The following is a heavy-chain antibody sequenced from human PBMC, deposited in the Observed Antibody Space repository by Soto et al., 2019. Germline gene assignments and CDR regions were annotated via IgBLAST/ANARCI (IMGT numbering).Heavy chain of an antibody. J-gene: IGHJ6*02. D-gene: IGHD3-10*01. CDR1: GFTFTSSA. CDR2: NVVGSGNT. CDR3: AADRRTMVRGVILNDYYGMDV. Sequence: GASVKVSCKASGFTFTSSAVQWVRQARGQRLEGIGWNVVGSGNTNYAQKFQGRVTITRDMTTSTAYMELSSLRSEDTAVYYCAADRRTMVRGVILNDYYGMDVWGQGTTVTVSS. V-gene: IGHV1-58*01.